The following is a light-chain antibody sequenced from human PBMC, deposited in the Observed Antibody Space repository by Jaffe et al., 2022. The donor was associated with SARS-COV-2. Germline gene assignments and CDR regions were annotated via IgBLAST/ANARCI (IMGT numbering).Light chain of an antibody. Sequence: QSALTQPRSVSGSPGQSVAISCTGTSSDVGSSKYVSWYQQYPGKAPKLMIYDVSKRPAGVPDRFSGYKSGNTASLTISGLQAEDEADYYCCSNAGSYSLVFGGGTKLTVL. CDR2: DVS. J-gene: IGLJ3*02. V-gene: IGLV2-11*01. CDR1: SSDVGSSKY. CDR3: CSNAGSYSLV.